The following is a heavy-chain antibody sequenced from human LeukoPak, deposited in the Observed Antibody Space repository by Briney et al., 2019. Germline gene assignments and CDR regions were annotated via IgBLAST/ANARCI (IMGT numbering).Heavy chain of an antibody. CDR2: IIPILGIA. J-gene: IGHJ6*02. V-gene: IGHV1-69*04. D-gene: IGHD3-10*01. CDR1: GGTFSSYA. Sequence: SVKVSCKASGGTFSSYAISWVRQALGQGLEWMGRIIPILGIANYAQKFQGRVTITADKSTSTAYMELSSLRSEDTAVYYCASIGGPSGMDVWGQGTTVTVSS. CDR3: ASIGGPSGMDV.